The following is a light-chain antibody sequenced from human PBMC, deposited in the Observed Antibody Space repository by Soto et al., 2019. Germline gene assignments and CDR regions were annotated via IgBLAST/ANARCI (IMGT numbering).Light chain of an antibody. J-gene: IGKJ2*01. CDR3: QQYDNLPPYT. CDR2: DAS. CDR1: QDISNY. V-gene: IGKV1-33*01. Sequence: DIQMTQSPSSLSASVGDRVTITCQASQDISNYLNWYQQKQGKAPKLLIYDASNLETGVPSRFSGSGSGTDFTFPISSLQPEDIATYYCQQYDNLPPYTFGQGTKLEIK.